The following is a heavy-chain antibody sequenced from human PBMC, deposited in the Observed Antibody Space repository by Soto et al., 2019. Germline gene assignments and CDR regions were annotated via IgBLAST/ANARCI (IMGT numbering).Heavy chain of an antibody. J-gene: IGHJ5*02. V-gene: IGHV4-34*01. CDR3: ARLGILTGYPRWLDP. Sequence: SETLSLTCAVYGGSFSGYYWSWIRQPPGKGLEWIGEINHSGSTNYNPSLKSRVTISVDTSKNQFSLKLSSVTAADTAVYYCARLGILTGYPRWLDPWGQGTLGTVSS. CDR1: GGSFSGYY. CDR2: INHSGST. D-gene: IGHD3-9*01.